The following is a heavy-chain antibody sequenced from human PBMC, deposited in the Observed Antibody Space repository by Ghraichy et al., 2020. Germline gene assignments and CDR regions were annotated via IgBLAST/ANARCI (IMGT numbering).Heavy chain of an antibody. CDR3: ASPWRADLWSGYYRDDAFDI. Sequence: GGSLRLSCAASGFTFSDYYMSWIRQAPGKGLEWVSYISSSGSTIYYADSVKGRFTISRDNAKNSLYLQMNSLRAEDTAVYYCASPWRADLWSGYYRDDAFDIWGQGTMVTVSS. CDR1: GFTFSDYY. D-gene: IGHD3-3*01. J-gene: IGHJ3*02. CDR2: ISSSGSTI. V-gene: IGHV3-11*01.